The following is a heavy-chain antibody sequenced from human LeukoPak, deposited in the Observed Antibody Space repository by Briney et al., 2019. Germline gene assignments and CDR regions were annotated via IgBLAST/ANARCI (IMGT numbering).Heavy chain of an antibody. V-gene: IGHV4-31*03. CDR2: IYYSGST. CDR1: GGSISSGGYY. J-gene: IGHJ4*02. D-gene: IGHD3-3*01. Sequence: SETLSLTCTVSGGSISSGGYYWSWIRQHPGKGLEWIGYIYYSGSTYYNPSLQSRVTISVDTPKNHFSLKLSSVTAADTAVYYCARGSRVSPYDFWSGRQLYYFDYWGQGTLVTVSS. CDR3: ARGSRVSPYDFWSGRQLYYFDY.